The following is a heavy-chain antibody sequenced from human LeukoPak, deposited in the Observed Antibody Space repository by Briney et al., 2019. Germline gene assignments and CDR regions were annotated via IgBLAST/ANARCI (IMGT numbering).Heavy chain of an antibody. CDR2: ISAYNGNT. V-gene: IGHV1-18*01. CDR3: ARDPGPLCSSTSCYYGMDV. CDR1: GYTFTSYG. J-gene: IGHJ6*02. Sequence: GASVKVSCKASGYTFTSYGISWVRQAPGQGLEWMGWISAYNGNTNYAQKLQGRVTMTTDTSTSTAYMELRSLRSDDTAVYYCARDPGPLCSSTSCYYGMDVWGQGTTVTVSS. D-gene: IGHD2-2*01.